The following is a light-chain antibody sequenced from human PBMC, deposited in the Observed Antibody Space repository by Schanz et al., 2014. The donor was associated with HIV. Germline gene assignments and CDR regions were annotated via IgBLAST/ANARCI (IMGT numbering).Light chain of an antibody. CDR2: ATS. V-gene: IGKV3-20*01. CDR1: QRLSSSY. CDR3: QHYGDSRGT. J-gene: IGKJ4*02. Sequence: EIVLTQPPGSLSLSPGGRATLSCGASQRLSSSYLAWYQQKRDQPPRLVIYATSTRAAGIPDRFSGTGSGTDFTLTISSLEPEDFAVYYCQHYGDSRGTFGGGTKVDI.